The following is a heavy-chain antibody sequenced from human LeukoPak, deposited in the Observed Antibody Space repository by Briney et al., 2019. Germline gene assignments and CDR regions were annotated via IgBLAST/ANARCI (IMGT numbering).Heavy chain of an antibody. CDR2: IYPGDSDT. V-gene: IGHV5-51*01. Sequence: GESLKISCKGSGYIFANYWIGWVRQMPGKGLEWMGIIYPGDSDTKYSPSFQGQVTISADKSINTAYLQWSSLKASDTAMYYCARRNYYDSSGYYLFDYWGQGTLVTVSS. CDR1: GYIFANYW. CDR3: ARRNYYDSSGYYLFDY. D-gene: IGHD3-22*01. J-gene: IGHJ4*02.